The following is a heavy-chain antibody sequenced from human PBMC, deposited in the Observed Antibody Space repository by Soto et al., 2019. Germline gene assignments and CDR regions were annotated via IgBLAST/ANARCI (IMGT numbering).Heavy chain of an antibody. CDR1: GGSFSGYF. CDR2: VNHNGRN. D-gene: IGHD6-19*01. J-gene: IGHJ3*01. V-gene: IGHV4-34*01. CDR3: ARGGSSDWQVAFDF. Sequence: KSSETLSLTCAVYGGSFSGYFWNWIRRTPGKGLEWIGKVNHNGRNNYNPSLKSRVTISLDMSKNQISLKLTSVTAADTAVYYCARGGSSDWQVAFDFWGQGTMGTVSS.